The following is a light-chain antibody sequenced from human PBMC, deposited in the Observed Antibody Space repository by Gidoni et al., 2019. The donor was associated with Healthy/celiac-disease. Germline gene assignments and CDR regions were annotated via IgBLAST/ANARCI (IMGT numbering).Light chain of an antibody. V-gene: IGLV1-51*01. CDR3: GTWGSSLSAVV. Sequence: QSVSTQPPSASATPCHKVTISCSGSSSNMGNNYVSWYQQLPGTAPKLLIYDNNKRPAGIPDRFAGSKSGTSATLGIAGLQTGDEADYYCGTWGSSLSAVVFGGGTKLTV. CDR2: DNN. CDR1: SSNMGNNY. J-gene: IGLJ2*01.